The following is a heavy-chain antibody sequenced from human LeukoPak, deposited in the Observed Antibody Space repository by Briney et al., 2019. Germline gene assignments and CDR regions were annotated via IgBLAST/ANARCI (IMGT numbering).Heavy chain of an antibody. D-gene: IGHD6-19*01. CDR2: IYYSGST. CDR3: ARGMNSGWSYWFDP. V-gene: IGHV4-59*01. Sequence: PWETLSLTCTVSGGSISSYYWSWIRQPPGKGLEWIGYIYYSGSTNYNPSLKSRVTISVDTSKNQFSLKLSSVTAADTAVYYCARGMNSGWSYWFDPWGQGTLVTVSS. CDR1: GGSISSYY. J-gene: IGHJ5*02.